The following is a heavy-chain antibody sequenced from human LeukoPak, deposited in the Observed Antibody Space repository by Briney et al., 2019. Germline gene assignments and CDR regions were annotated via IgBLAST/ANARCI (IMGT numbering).Heavy chain of an antibody. CDR1: GGSFSGYY. J-gene: IGHJ4*02. D-gene: IGHD6-6*01. V-gene: IGHV4-34*01. Sequence: SETLSLTCAVYGGSFSGYYWSWIRQPPGKGLEWIGEINHSGSTNYNPSLKSRVTISVDTSKNQFSLKLSSVTAADTAVYYCARGYGAARQGNYWGQGTLVTVSS. CDR3: ARGYGAARQGNY. CDR2: INHSGST.